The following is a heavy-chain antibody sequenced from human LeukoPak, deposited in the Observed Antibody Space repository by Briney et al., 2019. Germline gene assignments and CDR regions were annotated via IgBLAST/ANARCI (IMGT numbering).Heavy chain of an antibody. CDR3: ARASGGYYNNWFDP. Sequence: SETLSLTCTVSGGSISSNYWSWIRQPPGKGLEWMGYIYYTGNTNYNPSLKSRVTISVDTSKNQFSLRLSSVTAADTAVYYCARASGGYYNNWFDPWGQGTLVTVSS. CDR1: GGSISSNY. D-gene: IGHD3-22*01. CDR2: IYYTGNT. V-gene: IGHV4-59*01. J-gene: IGHJ5*02.